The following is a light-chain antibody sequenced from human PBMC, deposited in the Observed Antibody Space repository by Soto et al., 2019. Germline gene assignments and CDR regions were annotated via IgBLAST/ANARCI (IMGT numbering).Light chain of an antibody. CDR2: GHN. Sequence: QSVLTQPPSVSGAPGQRVTIPCSGGWYNIGAGHDVHWYQQLPGTAPKLHIYGHNKRPSGVPDRFSGSTSGDSASLTITGLRAEDEADYYCQSYDSSLRVFGGGTKLTVL. J-gene: IGLJ3*02. CDR3: QSYDSSLRV. V-gene: IGLV1-40*01. CDR1: WYNIGAGHD.